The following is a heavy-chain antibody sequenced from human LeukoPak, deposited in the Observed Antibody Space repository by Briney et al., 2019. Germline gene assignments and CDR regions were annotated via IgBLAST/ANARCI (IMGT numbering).Heavy chain of an antibody. CDR2: IIPIFGTA. CDR1: GGTFSSYA. V-gene: IGHV1-69*05. CDR3: ASGTAPGYCSSTSCPAAAFDI. Sequence: SVKVSCKASGGTFSSYAISWVRQAPGQGLEWMGGIIPIFGTANYAQKFQGRVTITTDESTSTAYMELSSLRSEDTAVYYCASGTAPGYCSSTSCPAAAFDIWGQGTMVTVSS. J-gene: IGHJ3*02. D-gene: IGHD2-2*03.